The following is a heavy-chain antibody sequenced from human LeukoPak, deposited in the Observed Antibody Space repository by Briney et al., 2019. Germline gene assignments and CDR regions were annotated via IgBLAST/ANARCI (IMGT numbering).Heavy chain of an antibody. CDR2: TTAGNGNT. D-gene: IGHD4-17*01. CDR1: GYTFSGYA. CDR3: ASQIGVPHYGDYYGMDV. Sequence: ASVKVSCKASGYTFSGYAMNWVRQAPGKGLEWVGGTTAGNGNTKYPQKFQGRVTIARDTSASTAYMELSSLRSEDTAVYYCASQIGVPHYGDYYGMDVWGKGTTVTVSS. V-gene: IGHV1-3*01. J-gene: IGHJ6*04.